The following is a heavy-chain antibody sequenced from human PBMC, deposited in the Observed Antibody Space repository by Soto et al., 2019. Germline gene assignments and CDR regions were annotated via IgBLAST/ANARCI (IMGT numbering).Heavy chain of an antibody. CDR1: GGSISSGDYY. D-gene: IGHD1-26*01. J-gene: IGHJ4*02. Sequence: SETLSLTCTVSGGSISSGDYYWSWIRQPPGKGLEWIGYIYYSGSTYYNPSLKSRVTISVDTSKNQFSLKLSSVTAADTAVYYCAKDSGSPPSPLDYWGQGTLVTVSS. V-gene: IGHV4-30-4*01. CDR2: IYYSGST. CDR3: AKDSGSPPSPLDY.